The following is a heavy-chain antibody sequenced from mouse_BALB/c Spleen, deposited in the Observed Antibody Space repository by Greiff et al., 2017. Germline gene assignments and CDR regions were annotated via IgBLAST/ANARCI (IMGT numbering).Heavy chain of an antibody. D-gene: IGHD1-1*01. V-gene: IGHV1-69*02. J-gene: IGHJ1*01. CDR3: TRSGSHYYGSSFGWYFDV. Sequence: QVQLQQPGAELVRPGASVKLSYKASGYTFTSYWINWVKQRPGQGLEWIGNIYPSDSYTNYNQKFKDKATLTVDKSSSTAYMQLSSPTSEDSAVYYCTRSGSHYYGSSFGWYFDVWGAGTTVTVSS. CDR1: GYTFTSYW. CDR2: IYPSDSYT.